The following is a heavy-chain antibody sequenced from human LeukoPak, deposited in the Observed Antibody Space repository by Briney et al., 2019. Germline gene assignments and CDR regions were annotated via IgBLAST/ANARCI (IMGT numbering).Heavy chain of an antibody. V-gene: IGHV1-8*01. Sequence: ASVNVSCKASGYTFTSYDINWVRQATGQGLEWMGWMNPNSGNTGYAQKFQGRVTMTRNTSISTAYMELSSLRSEDTAVYYCARGRGQQRLVRRRTYNWFDPWGQGTLVTVSS. D-gene: IGHD6-13*01. CDR2: MNPNSGNT. CDR3: ARGRGQQRLVRRRTYNWFDP. CDR1: GYTFTSYD. J-gene: IGHJ5*02.